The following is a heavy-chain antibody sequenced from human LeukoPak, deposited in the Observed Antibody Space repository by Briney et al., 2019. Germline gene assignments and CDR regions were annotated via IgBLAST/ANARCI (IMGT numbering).Heavy chain of an antibody. CDR1: GFSFSTYD. V-gene: IGHV3-23*01. Sequence: GGSLRLSCAASGFSFSTYDMTWVRQAPGKGLEWVSAVISNVGSTYYADSVKGRFTISRDNAKNSLYLQMNSLRAEDTAVYYCARSREGATFAFDIWGQGTMVTVSS. D-gene: IGHD1-26*01. CDR3: ARSREGATFAFDI. CDR2: VISNVGST. J-gene: IGHJ3*02.